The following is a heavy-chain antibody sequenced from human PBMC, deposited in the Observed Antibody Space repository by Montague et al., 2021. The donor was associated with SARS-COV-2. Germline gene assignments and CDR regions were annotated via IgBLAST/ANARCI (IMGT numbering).Heavy chain of an antibody. CDR3: ARNPGEYYGMDV. CDR2: IYYSGTT. V-gene: IGHV4-59*11. Sequence: SETLSLTCSVSGASISSHYWSWIRQSPGKGLEWIGYIYYSGTTIYNPSLKTRITLSVDTSKNQLSLRLNSVTAADTAVYYCARNPGEYYGMDVWGQGTTVTVSS. CDR1: GASISSHY. J-gene: IGHJ6*02. D-gene: IGHD3-16*01.